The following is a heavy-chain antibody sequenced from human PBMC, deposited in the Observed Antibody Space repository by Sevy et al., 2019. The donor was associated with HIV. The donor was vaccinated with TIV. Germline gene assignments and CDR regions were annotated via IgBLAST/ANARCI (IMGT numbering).Heavy chain of an antibody. Sequence: GGSLRLSCAASGFTFDSYAMHWVRQVAGKGLEWVSTISGSGYATYYADSVKGRFIISRDTSRKTLYLQMNSLRVEDSALYFCAKDRVTVFGVVVTFDSWGQGTLVTVSS. CDR1: GFTFDSYA. V-gene: IGHV3-23*01. CDR3: AKDRVTVFGVVVTFDS. CDR2: ISGSGYAT. D-gene: IGHD3-3*01. J-gene: IGHJ4*02.